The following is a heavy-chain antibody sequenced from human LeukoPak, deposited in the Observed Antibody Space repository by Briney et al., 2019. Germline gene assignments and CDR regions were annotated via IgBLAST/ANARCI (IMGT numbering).Heavy chain of an antibody. CDR1: GGSISSSSYY. CDR3: ASLAVAGLSEGY. D-gene: IGHD6-19*01. J-gene: IGHJ4*02. Sequence: SETLSLTYTVSGGSISSSSYYWGWIRQPPGKGLEWIASIYYSGSTYYNPSLKSRVTISVDTSRNQFSLKLSSVTAADTAVYYCASLAVAGLSEGYWGQGTLVIVSS. V-gene: IGHV4-39*01. CDR2: IYYSGST.